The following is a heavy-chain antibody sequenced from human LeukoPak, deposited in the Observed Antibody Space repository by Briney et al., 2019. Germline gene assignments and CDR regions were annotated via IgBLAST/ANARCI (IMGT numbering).Heavy chain of an antibody. CDR3: AKDLGGSSSPFDY. V-gene: IGHV3-23*01. CDR2: ISGSGGST. J-gene: IGHJ4*01. D-gene: IGHD6-6*01. Sequence: SGGSLRLSCAASGFTFSSYAMSWVRQAPGKGREWVSAISGSGGSTYYADSVKGRFTISRDNSKNTLYLQMNSLRAEDTAVYYCAKDLGGSSSPFDYWGHRTRVTVSS. CDR1: GFTFSSYA.